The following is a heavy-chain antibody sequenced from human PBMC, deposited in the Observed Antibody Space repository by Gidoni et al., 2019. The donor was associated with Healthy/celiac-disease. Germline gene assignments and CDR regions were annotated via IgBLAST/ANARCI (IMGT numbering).Heavy chain of an antibody. CDR3: ARDSIAAANFDY. V-gene: IGHV3-30-3*01. J-gene: IGHJ4*02. CDR2: ISYDGSNK. Sequence: KGLEWVAVISYDGSNKYYADSVKGRFTISRDNSKNTLHQQMNSLRAEDTAVYYCARDSIAAANFDYWGQGTLVTVSS. D-gene: IGHD6-13*01.